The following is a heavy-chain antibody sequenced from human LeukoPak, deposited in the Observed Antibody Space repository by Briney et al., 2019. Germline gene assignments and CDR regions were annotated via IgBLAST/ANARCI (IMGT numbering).Heavy chain of an antibody. V-gene: IGHV3-30-3*01. CDR3: ARDLGTTIAVADTSFDY. D-gene: IGHD6-19*01. Sequence: SGGSLRLSCAASGFTFSSYAMHWVRQAPGKGLEWVAVISYDGSNKYYADSVKGRFTISRDNSKNTLYLQMNSLRAEDTAVYYCARDLGTTIAVADTSFDYWGQGTLVTVSS. CDR2: ISYDGSNK. J-gene: IGHJ4*02. CDR1: GFTFSSYA.